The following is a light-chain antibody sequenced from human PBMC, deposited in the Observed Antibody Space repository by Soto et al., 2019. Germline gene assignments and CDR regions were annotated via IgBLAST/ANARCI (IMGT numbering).Light chain of an antibody. J-gene: IGLJ3*02. V-gene: IGLV1-47*01. Sequence: QSVLTQPPSASGTPGQRVTISCSGSSSNIGSNSVNWYQQLPGTAPKLLFYRGNQRPSGGPDRFSGFKSGASSSLAISGLRSEDEADYYCAAWDDSLSGRVFGGGTKLTVL. CDR3: AAWDDSLSGRV. CDR2: RGN. CDR1: SSNIGSNS.